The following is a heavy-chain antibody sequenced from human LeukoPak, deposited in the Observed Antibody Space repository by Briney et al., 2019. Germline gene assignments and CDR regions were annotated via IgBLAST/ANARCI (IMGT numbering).Heavy chain of an antibody. V-gene: IGHV4-39*07. CDR3: TGVTYNGYQHFDY. CDR1: GGSISTNTYY. J-gene: IGHJ4*02. D-gene: IGHD3-10*01. Sequence: SETLSLTCIVSGGSISTNTYYWGWLRLPPGKGLEWIGQIHHRGTTYSNPSLRSRVTISVDTSKNQFSLRLTSVTAADTAVYYCTGVTYNGYQHFDYWGQGNLVTVS. CDR2: IHHRGTT.